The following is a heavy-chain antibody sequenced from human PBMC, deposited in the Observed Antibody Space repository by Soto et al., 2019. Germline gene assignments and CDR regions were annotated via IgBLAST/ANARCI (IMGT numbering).Heavy chain of an antibody. V-gene: IGHV3-23*01. D-gene: IGHD2-2*01. Sequence: GGSLRLSCAASGFTFSSYAMSWVRQAPGKGLEWVSAISGSGGSTYYADSVKGRFTISRDNSKNTLYLQMNSLRAEDTAVYYCAKEGRCSSTSCYLGYYYYGMDVWGQGTTVTVSS. CDR1: GFTFSSYA. J-gene: IGHJ6*02. CDR2: ISGSGGST. CDR3: AKEGRCSSTSCYLGYYYYGMDV.